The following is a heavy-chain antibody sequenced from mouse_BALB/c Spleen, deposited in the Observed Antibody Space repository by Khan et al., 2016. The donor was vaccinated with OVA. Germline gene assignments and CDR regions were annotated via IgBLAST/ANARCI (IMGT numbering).Heavy chain of an antibody. V-gene: IGHV1-77*01. CDR1: GYTFTDYY. J-gene: IGHJ3*01. Sequence: QVQLKQSGTELARPGASVKLSCKASGYTFTDYYINWMRQGTGQGLEWIGEFYPGSDNAYYNEKFKGKATLTADKSSSTAYMQLSSLTSEDSAVYFCAREWAAWFPYWGQETLVTVSA. CDR2: FYPGSDNA. CDR3: AREWAAWFPY.